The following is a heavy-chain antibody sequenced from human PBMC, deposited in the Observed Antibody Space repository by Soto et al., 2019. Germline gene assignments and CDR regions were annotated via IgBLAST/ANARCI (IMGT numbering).Heavy chain of an antibody. CDR1: GGSISSGGYY. Sequence: SETLSLTCTVSGGSISSGGYYWSWIRQHPGKGLEWIGYIYYSGSTYYNPSLKSRVTISVDTSKNQFSLKLSSVTAADTAVYYCARSFRDCSGGRCYSYYYYYMDVWGKGTTVTVSS. CDR3: ARSFRDCSGGRCYSYYYYYMDV. CDR2: IYYSGST. V-gene: IGHV4-31*03. D-gene: IGHD2-15*01. J-gene: IGHJ6*03.